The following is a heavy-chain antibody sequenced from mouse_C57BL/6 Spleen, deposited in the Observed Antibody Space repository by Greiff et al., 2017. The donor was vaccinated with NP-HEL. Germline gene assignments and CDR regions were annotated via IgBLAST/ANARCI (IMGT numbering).Heavy chain of an antibody. CDR2: IWRGGST. V-gene: IGHV2-5*01. Sequence: VQLQQSGPGLVQPSQSLSITCTVSGFSLTSYGVHWVRQSPGKGLEWLGVIWRGGSTDYNAAFMSRLSITKDNSKSQVFFKMNSLQADDTAIYYCAKIPMVTNYYAMDYWGQGTSVTVSS. J-gene: IGHJ4*01. D-gene: IGHD2-2*01. CDR3: AKIPMVTNYYAMDY. CDR1: GFSLTSYG.